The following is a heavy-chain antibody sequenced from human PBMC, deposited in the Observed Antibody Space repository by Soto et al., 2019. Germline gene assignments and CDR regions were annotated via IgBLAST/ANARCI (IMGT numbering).Heavy chain of an antibody. CDR2: IYWDDDK. CDR3: AHRPYGDYGVGYFDY. V-gene: IGHV2-5*02. CDR1: GFSLSTSGVG. D-gene: IGHD4-17*01. Sequence: QITLKESGPTLVKPTQTLTLTCTFLGFSLSTSGVGVGWIRQPPGKALEWLALIYWDDDKRYSPSLNSRLTITKDTSKNPVVLTMTNMDPVDTATYYCAHRPYGDYGVGYFDYWGQGTLVTVSS. J-gene: IGHJ4*02.